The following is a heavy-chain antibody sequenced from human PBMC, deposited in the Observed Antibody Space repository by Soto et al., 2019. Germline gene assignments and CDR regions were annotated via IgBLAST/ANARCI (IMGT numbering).Heavy chain of an antibody. J-gene: IGHJ5*02. V-gene: IGHV4-34*01. CDR1: GGSFSRYY. Sequence: SETLSLTCDVYGGSFSRYYWNWIRQPQGKGLEWLGEINHSGSTNYNPSLESRVTISLDTSKTQFSLKLTSVTAADTAVYYCARGEGRLVGTWFDPWGQGTLVTVSS. CDR3: ARGEGRLVGTWFDP. D-gene: IGHD5-12*01. CDR2: INHSGST.